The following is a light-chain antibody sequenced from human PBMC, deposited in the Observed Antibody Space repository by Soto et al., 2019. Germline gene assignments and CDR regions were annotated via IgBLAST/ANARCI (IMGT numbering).Light chain of an antibody. J-gene: IGLJ1*01. CDR3: CSYAVTYYV. Sequence: QSVLTQPRSVSGSPGQSVTISCTGTSSDVGGYNYVSWYQQHPGEAPKFMIYDVSKRPSGVPDRFSGSKSGNTASLTISGLQVEDEADYYCCSYAVTYYVFGTGTKLTVL. CDR2: DVS. V-gene: IGLV2-11*01. CDR1: SSDVGGYNY.